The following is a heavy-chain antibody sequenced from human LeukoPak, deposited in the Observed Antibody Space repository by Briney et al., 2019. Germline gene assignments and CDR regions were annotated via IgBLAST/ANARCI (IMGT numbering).Heavy chain of an antibody. Sequence: PSETLSLTCTVYGGSISSYYWSWIRQPPGKGLEWIGYIYYSGSTNYNPSLKSRVTISVDTSKNQFSLKLSSVTAADTAVYYCARRDYYDSSGYGYWGQGTLVTVSS. CDR2: IYYSGST. D-gene: IGHD3-22*01. J-gene: IGHJ4*02. V-gene: IGHV4-59*08. CDR3: ARRDYYDSSGYGY. CDR1: GGSISSYY.